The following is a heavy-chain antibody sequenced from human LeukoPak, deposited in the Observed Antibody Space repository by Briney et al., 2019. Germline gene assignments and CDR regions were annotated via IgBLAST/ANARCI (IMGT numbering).Heavy chain of an antibody. V-gene: IGHV1-18*04. D-gene: IGHD6-19*01. CDR2: ISAYNGNT. CDR3: ARDLPGAAVEGTTRGMDV. CDR1: GYTFTGYY. J-gene: IGHJ6*02. Sequence: GASVKVSCKASGYTFTGYYMHWVRQAPGQGLEWMGWISAYNGNTNYAQNVQGRVTVTRDTSTSTAYMELRSLRSDDTAVYFCARDLPGAAVEGTTRGMDVWGQGTTVTVSS.